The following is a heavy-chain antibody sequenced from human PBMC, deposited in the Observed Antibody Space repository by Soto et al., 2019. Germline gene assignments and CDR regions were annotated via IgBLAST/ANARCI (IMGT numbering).Heavy chain of an antibody. D-gene: IGHD3-3*01. CDR3: ARLEWLLREPDFDY. CDR1: GLTFSSYW. V-gene: IGHV3-7*05. J-gene: IGHJ4*02. CDR2: IKQDGSEK. Sequence: GGSLRLSCAAPGLTFSSYWMSWVRQAPGKGLEWVANIKQDGSEKYYVDSVKGRFTISRDNAKNSLYLQMNSLRAEDTAVYYCARLEWLLREPDFDYWGQGTLVTVSS.